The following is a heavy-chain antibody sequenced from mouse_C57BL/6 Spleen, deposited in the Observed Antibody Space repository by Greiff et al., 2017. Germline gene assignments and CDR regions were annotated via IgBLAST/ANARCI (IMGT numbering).Heavy chain of an antibody. J-gene: IGHJ2*01. CDR3: ARGATVVAYFDY. CDR1: GFTFSSYA. CDR2: ISDGGSYT. D-gene: IGHD1-1*01. Sequence: EVQGVESGGGLVKPGGSLKLSCAASGFTFSSYAMSWVRQTPEKRLEWVATISDGGSYTYYPDNVKGRFTISRDNAKNNLYLQMSHLKSEDTAMYYCARGATVVAYFDYWGQGTTLTVSS. V-gene: IGHV5-4*01.